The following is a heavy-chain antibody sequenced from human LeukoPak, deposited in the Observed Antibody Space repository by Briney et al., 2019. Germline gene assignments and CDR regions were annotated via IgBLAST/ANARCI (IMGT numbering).Heavy chain of an antibody. CDR1: GGSFSGYY. Sequence: PSETLSLTCAVYGGSFSGYYWSWIRQPPGKGLEWIGEINHSGSTNYNPSLKSRVTISVDTSKKQFSLKLSSVTAADTAVYYCARGFSRYYDFGDYYYMDVWGKGTTVTVSS. D-gene: IGHD3-3*01. CDR3: ARGFSRYYDFGDYYYMDV. V-gene: IGHV4-34*01. CDR2: INHSGST. J-gene: IGHJ6*03.